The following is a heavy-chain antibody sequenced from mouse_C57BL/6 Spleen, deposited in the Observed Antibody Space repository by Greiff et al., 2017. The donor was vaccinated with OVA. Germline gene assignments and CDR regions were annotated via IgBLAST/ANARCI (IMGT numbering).Heavy chain of an antibody. D-gene: IGHD2-4*01. CDR2: IYPGDGDT. J-gene: IGHJ1*03. CDR3: ARSGYDYDGYWYFDV. Sequence: VQLQQSGAELVKPGASVKISCKASGYAFSSYWMNWVKQRPGKGLEWIGQIYPGDGDTNYNGKFKGKATLTADKSSSTAYMQLSSLTSEDSAVYFCARSGYDYDGYWYFDVWGTGTTVTVSS. CDR1: GYAFSSYW. V-gene: IGHV1-80*01.